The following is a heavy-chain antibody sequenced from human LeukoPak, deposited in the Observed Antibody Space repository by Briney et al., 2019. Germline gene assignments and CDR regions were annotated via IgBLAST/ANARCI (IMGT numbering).Heavy chain of an antibody. Sequence: SETLSLTCTVSGGSISSSSYYWGWIRQPPGEGLEWIGSIYYSGSTYYNPSLKSRVTISVDTSKNQFSLKLSSVTAADTAVYYCARLLWFGVYAFDIWGQGTMVTVSS. CDR3: ARLLWFGVYAFDI. D-gene: IGHD3-10*01. V-gene: IGHV4-39*07. CDR1: GGSISSSSYY. J-gene: IGHJ3*02. CDR2: IYYSGST.